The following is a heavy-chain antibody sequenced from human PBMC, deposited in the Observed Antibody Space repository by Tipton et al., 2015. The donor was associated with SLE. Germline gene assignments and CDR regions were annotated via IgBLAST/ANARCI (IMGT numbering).Heavy chain of an antibody. J-gene: IGHJ4*02. D-gene: IGHD3-10*01. CDR2: IYTSGST. Sequence: TLSLTCTVSGGSISSYYWSWIRQPAGKGLEWIGRIYTSGSTNYNPSLKSRVTMSVDTSKNQFSLNLKYVTAADSAVYYCATGTVIRGPTYLDSWGQGTLVTVSS. CDR3: ATGTVIRGPTYLDS. V-gene: IGHV4-4*07. CDR1: GGSISSYY.